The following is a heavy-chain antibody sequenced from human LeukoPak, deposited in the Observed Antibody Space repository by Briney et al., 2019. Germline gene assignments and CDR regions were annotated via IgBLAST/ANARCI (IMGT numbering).Heavy chain of an antibody. CDR3: ARVIAAAGTEWFDP. Sequence: PSETLSLTCTVSGGSISGYYWSWLRQPPGKGLEWIGYIYYSGSTNYNPSLKSRVTISVDTSKNQFSLKLSSVTAADTAVYYCARVIAAAGTEWFDPRGQGTLVTVSS. CDR1: GGSISGYY. CDR2: IYYSGST. J-gene: IGHJ5*02. D-gene: IGHD6-13*01. V-gene: IGHV4-59*01.